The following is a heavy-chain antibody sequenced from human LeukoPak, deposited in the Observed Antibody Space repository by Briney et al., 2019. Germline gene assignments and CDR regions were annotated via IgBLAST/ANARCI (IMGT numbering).Heavy chain of an antibody. Sequence: GGSLRLSCAASGFTFSNYAMNWVRQAPGKGLEWVSAISGSGGSTYYADSVKGRFTISRDNSKNTLYLQMNSLRAEDTAVYYCAKANVKYCSGGSCFDAFDIWGQGTMVTVSS. D-gene: IGHD2-15*01. CDR3: AKANVKYCSGGSCFDAFDI. J-gene: IGHJ3*02. CDR2: ISGSGGST. CDR1: GFTFSNYA. V-gene: IGHV3-23*01.